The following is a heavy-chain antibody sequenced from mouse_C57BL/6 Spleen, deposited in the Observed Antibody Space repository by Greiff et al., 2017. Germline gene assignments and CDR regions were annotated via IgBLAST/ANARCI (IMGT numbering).Heavy chain of an antibody. Sequence: QVQLQQSGAELAKPGASVKLSCKASGYTFTSYWMHWVKQRPGQGLEWIGWINPSSGYTKYNQKFKDKATLTADKSSRTAYMQLSSLTYEDSAVYYCARDDDSSYYFDYWGQGTTLTVSS. J-gene: IGHJ2*01. CDR3: ARDDDSSYYFDY. D-gene: IGHD1-1*01. CDR2: INPSSGYT. V-gene: IGHV1-7*01. CDR1: GYTFTSYW.